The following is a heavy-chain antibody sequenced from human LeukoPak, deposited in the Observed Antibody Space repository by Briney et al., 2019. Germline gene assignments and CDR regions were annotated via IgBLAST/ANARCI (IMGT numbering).Heavy chain of an antibody. CDR3: ARDACDGGLCFDY. J-gene: IGHJ4*02. V-gene: IGHV3-53*01. CDR2: IYSGGST. D-gene: IGHD2-15*01. Sequence: PGGSLRLSCAASGFTVSSNYMSWVRQAPGKGLEWVSVIYSGGSTNYADSVKGQFTISRDNSKNTLYLQMNSLRAEDTAVYYCARDACDGGLCFDYWGQGTLVTVSS. CDR1: GFTVSSNY.